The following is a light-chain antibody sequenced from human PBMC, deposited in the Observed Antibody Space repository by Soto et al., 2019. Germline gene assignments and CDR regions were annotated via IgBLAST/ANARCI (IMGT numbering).Light chain of an antibody. CDR2: NTN. V-gene: IGLV8-61*01. CDR1: SGSVSTRNY. J-gene: IGLJ3*02. CDR3: VLYVGSSIHWV. Sequence: QTVVTQEPSFSVSPGRTVTLTCGLSSGSVSTRNYPSWYQQIPGQAPRTLIYNTNTRSSGVPDRFSGSILGNKAALTITGAQAEDESDYYCVLYVGSSIHWVFGGGTKVTVL.